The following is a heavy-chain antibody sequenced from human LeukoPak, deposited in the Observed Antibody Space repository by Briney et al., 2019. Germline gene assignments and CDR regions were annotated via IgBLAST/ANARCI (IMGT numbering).Heavy chain of an antibody. J-gene: IGHJ5*02. V-gene: IGHV4-59*01. Sequence: SETLSLTCTVSGGSTYEYHWVWIRQSPGKGLEWIGDIYASGHTDYNLSLRSRLTMSIDPAQRHFSLTVKDVTAADTAVYYCARGGRFVEPNYFDPWGQGILVIVSS. CDR2: IYASGHT. CDR3: ARGGRFVEPNYFDP. CDR1: GGSTYEYH. D-gene: IGHD4/OR15-4a*01.